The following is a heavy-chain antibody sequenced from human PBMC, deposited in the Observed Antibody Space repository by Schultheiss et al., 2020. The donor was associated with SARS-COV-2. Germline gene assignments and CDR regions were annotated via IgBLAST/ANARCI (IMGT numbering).Heavy chain of an antibody. CDR2: ISYDGSNK. J-gene: IGHJ6*02. CDR1: GFTFSSYA. Sequence: GGSLRLSCAASGFTFSSYAMHWVRQAPGKGLEWVAVISYDGSNKYYADSVKGRFTISRDNSKNTLYLQMNSLRAEDTAVYYCAKSWGRYTGSHGYYYGMDLWGQGTTVTVSS. CDR3: AKSWGRYTGSHGYYYGMDL. V-gene: IGHV3-30*04. D-gene: IGHD3-16*01.